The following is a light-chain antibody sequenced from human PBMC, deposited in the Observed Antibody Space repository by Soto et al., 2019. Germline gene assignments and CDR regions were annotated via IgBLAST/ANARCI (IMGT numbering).Light chain of an antibody. J-gene: IGKJ5*01. CDR3: QQFYGFPIT. CDR2: TTS. Sequence: DIQLSQSPSFLSASVGDRVTITCRASQAIHNFLAWYQRKPGKAPNLLISTTSILHSDVPSRFSGSGSGTEFTLTINSLQPEDFAIYYCQQFYGFPITFGQGTRLEMK. CDR1: QAIHNF. V-gene: IGKV1-9*01.